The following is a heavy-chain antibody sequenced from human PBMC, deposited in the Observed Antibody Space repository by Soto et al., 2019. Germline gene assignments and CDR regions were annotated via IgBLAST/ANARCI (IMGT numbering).Heavy chain of an antibody. CDR3: ARLPLVRGVPA. J-gene: IGHJ5*02. Sequence: QLHLQESGPGRVXPSETLSLTCXVSXGSXXXXXSXXXXXXXXXXKGLEWIGSAYYVGTINYNPSLKRRVAISVDTSKNQFSLKLTSVTAADTAVYYCARLPLVRGVPAWGQGTLVTVSS. CDR1: XGSXXXXXSX. D-gene: IGHD3-10*01. CDR2: AYYVGTI. V-gene: IGHV4-39*01.